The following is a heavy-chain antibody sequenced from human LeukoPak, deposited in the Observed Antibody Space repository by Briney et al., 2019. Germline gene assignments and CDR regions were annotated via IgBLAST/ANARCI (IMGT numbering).Heavy chain of an antibody. CDR1: GFTFSSYW. D-gene: IGHD3-22*01. J-gene: IGHJ4*02. CDR2: IDSDGSTT. Sequence: GGSLRLSCAASGFTFSSYWMYWVRQAPGKGLVWVSRIDSDGSTTSYADSVKGRFTISRDNAKNTLFLQMNSLRAEDTAAYYCARSVYDSGGYYRVLDYWGQGTLVTVSS. CDR3: ARSVYDSGGYYRVLDY. V-gene: IGHV3-74*01.